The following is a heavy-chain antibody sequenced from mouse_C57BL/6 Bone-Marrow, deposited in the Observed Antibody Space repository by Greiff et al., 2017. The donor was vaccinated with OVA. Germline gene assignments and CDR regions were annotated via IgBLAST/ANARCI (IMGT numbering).Heavy chain of an antibody. Sequence: DVQLVESGTVLARPGASVKMSCKTSGYTFTSYWMHWVKQRPGQGLEWIGAIYPGNSDTSYNQKFKGKAKLTAVTSASTAYMELSSLTNEDSAVYYCTPITTVVAPRFAYWGQGTLVTVSA. D-gene: IGHD1-1*01. CDR1: GYTFTSYW. CDR3: TPITTVVAPRFAY. J-gene: IGHJ3*01. CDR2: IYPGNSDT. V-gene: IGHV1-5*01.